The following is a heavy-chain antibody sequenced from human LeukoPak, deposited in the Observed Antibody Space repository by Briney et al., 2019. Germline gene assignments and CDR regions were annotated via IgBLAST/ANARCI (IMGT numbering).Heavy chain of an antibody. Sequence: SETLSLTCTVSGYSITSGYYWGWIRQPPGKGLEWIARICYSGNTYYNPSLKSRVTISVDTSKNQFSLKLSSVTAADTAVYYCARDNVWRAFDIWGQGTMVTVSS. CDR2: ICYSGNT. V-gene: IGHV4-38-2*02. CDR1: GYSITSGYY. D-gene: IGHD2-8*01. CDR3: ARDNVWRAFDI. J-gene: IGHJ3*02.